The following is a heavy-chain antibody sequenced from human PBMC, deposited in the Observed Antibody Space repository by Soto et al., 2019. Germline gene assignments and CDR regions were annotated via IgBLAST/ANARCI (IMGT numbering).Heavy chain of an antibody. Sequence: GSLRLSCAASGFTFTRYSMNWVRQAPGKGLEWVSSISSTTNDIYYGDSMKGRFTISRDNAKNSLYLERNSLRAEDTAVYYCARESEDLTSNFDYWGQGTLVTVSS. CDR2: ISSTTNDI. CDR1: GFTFTRYS. CDR3: ARESEDLTSNFDY. J-gene: IGHJ4*02. V-gene: IGHV3-21*06.